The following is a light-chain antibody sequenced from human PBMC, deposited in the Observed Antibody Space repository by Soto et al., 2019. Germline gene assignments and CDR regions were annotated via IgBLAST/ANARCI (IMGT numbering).Light chain of an antibody. CDR1: QSISSW. J-gene: IGKJ1*01. Sequence: DIQMTQSPSTLSASVGDRVTITCRASQSISSWLAWYQQKPGKAPKLLIYDASSLESGVPSRFSGSGSGTEFTLTISSLQPDDFATYYCQQYKRWTFGQGTKVEIK. V-gene: IGKV1-5*01. CDR2: DAS. CDR3: QQYKRWT.